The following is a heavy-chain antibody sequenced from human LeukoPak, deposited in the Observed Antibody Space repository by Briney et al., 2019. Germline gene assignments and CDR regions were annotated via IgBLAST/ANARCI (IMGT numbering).Heavy chain of an antibody. D-gene: IGHD3-3*01. CDR3: ARAGGFRSGGDVDY. Sequence: GASVKVSCKASDYTFPSYGISWVRQAPGQGLEWMGWISAYNGNTNYAQKLQGRVTMTRDTSTSTVYMELSSLRSEDTAVYYCARAGGFRSGGDVDYWGQGTLVTVSS. CDR1: DYTFPSYG. CDR2: ISAYNGNT. V-gene: IGHV1-18*01. J-gene: IGHJ4*02.